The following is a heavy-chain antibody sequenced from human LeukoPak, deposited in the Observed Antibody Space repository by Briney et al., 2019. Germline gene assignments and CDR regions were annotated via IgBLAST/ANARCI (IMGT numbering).Heavy chain of an antibody. V-gene: IGHV3-53*01. CDR1: GFTVSSNY. D-gene: IGHD2-8*01. CDR2: IYSGGST. Sequence: GGSLRLSCAASGFTVSSNYMSWVRQAPGKGLEWVSVIYSGGSTYYADSVKGRFTISRDNSKNTLYLQMNSLRAEDTAVYYCAKDRYCTNGVCYSSYYWGQGTLVTVSS. J-gene: IGHJ4*02. CDR3: AKDRYCTNGVCYSSYY.